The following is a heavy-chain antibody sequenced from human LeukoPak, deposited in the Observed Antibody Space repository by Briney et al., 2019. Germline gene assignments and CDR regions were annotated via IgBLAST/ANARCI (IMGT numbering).Heavy chain of an antibody. Sequence: GGSLRLSCAASGFTVSSNYMTWVRQAPGKGLEWVSVIYSGGSTYYADSVKGRFTISRDNSKNTLYLQMNRLRAEDTAVYYCGTGLRMWNYGMDVWSQGITVTVSS. D-gene: IGHD4-17*01. CDR2: IYSGGST. J-gene: IGHJ6*02. CDR3: GTGLRMWNYGMDV. CDR1: GFTVSSNY. V-gene: IGHV3-53*01.